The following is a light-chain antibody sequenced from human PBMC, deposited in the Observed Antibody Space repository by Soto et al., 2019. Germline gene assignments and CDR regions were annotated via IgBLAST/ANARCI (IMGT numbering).Light chain of an antibody. J-gene: IGLJ1*01. Sequence: QSVLTQPPSVSGSPGQSITVSCTGTSSDVGGYDYVSWYQQHPGNAPKLLISDVTNRPSGVSNRFSGSKSGNTASLTISGLQTEDEADYYCTSYTSSSTYVFGTGTKLTVL. CDR1: SSDVGGYDY. CDR3: TSYTSSSTYV. CDR2: DVT. V-gene: IGLV2-14*01.